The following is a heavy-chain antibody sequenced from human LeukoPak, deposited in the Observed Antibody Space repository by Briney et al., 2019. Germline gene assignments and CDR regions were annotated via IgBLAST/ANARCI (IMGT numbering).Heavy chain of an antibody. J-gene: IGHJ6*03. CDR1: GFTFSSNW. Sequence: PGGSLRLSCAASGFTFSSNWMSWVRQAPGKGLEWVANIKQDGSEKYYVDSVKGRFTISRDNAKNSLYLQMNSLRAEDTAVYYCARLDGYSSSWYMNYYYYMDVWGKGTTVTVSS. V-gene: IGHV3-7*01. CDR2: IKQDGSEK. D-gene: IGHD6-13*01. CDR3: ARLDGYSSSWYMNYYYYMDV.